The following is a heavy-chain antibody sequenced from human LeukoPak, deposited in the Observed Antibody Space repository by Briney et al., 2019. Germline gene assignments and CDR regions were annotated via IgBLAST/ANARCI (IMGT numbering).Heavy chain of an antibody. CDR3: ARAGGYSSSSGDFGY. D-gene: IGHD6-6*01. CDR1: GYTFTSYY. V-gene: IGHV1-46*01. CDR2: INPSGGST. Sequence: EASVKVSCQASGYTFTSYYMHWVRQAPGQGLEWMGIINPSGGSTSYAQKFQGRVTMTRDMSTSTVYMELSSLRSEDTAVYYCARAGGYSSSSGDFGYWGQGTLVTVSS. J-gene: IGHJ4*02.